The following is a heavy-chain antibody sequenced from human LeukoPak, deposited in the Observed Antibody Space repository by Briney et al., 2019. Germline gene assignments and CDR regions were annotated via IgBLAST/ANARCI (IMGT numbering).Heavy chain of an antibody. CDR2: IYYSGST. Sequence: SETLSLTCTVSGGSISSYYWSWIRQPPGKGLEWIGYIYYSGSTNYNPSLKSRVTISVDTSKNQFSLKLSSVTAADTAVYYCARENREVLNWFDPWGQGTLVTVSS. D-gene: IGHD2/OR15-2a*01. J-gene: IGHJ5*02. CDR1: GGSISSYY. V-gene: IGHV4-59*01. CDR3: ARENREVLNWFDP.